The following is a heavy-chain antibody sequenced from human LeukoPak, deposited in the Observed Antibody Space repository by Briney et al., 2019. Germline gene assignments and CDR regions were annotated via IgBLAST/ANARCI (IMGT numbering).Heavy chain of an antibody. Sequence: ASVKVSCKAAGYTLTGYYMHWVRQAPGQGLEWMGWINPNSGGTSYAQKFQGRVTMTRDTSISTAYMELSRLRSDDAAVYYCARGRCSSRSCYLFDYWGQGTLVTVSS. CDR1: GYTLTGYY. J-gene: IGHJ4*02. V-gene: IGHV1-2*02. CDR3: ARGRCSSRSCYLFDY. CDR2: INPNSGGT. D-gene: IGHD2-2*01.